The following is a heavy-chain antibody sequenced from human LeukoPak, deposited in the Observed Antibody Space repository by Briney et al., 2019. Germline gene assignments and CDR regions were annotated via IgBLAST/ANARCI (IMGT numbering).Heavy chain of an antibody. V-gene: IGHV3-9*01. Sequence: GRSLRLSCAASGFTFDDYAMHWVRQAPGKGLEWVSGINWNTNSIKYADSVKGRFTIPRDNAKNSLYLQMNSLRAEDTAFYYCAKGSSGWSTDAFDIWGQGTMVTVSS. CDR3: AKGSSGWSTDAFDI. CDR1: GFTFDDYA. J-gene: IGHJ3*02. D-gene: IGHD6-19*01. CDR2: INWNTNSI.